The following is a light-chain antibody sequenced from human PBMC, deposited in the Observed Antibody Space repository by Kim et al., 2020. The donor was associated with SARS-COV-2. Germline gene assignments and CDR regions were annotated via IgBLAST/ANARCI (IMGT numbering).Light chain of an antibody. CDR3: QQYNNWPPIT. Sequence: SPEKEATLCCRASQSVSNSVAWYQQKPGQAPRLIVYGASTRATGIPARFSGSGSGTEFTLTITSLQSEDFAVYYCQQYNNWPPITFGQGTRLEIK. CDR1: QSVSNS. CDR2: GAS. V-gene: IGKV3-15*01. J-gene: IGKJ5*01.